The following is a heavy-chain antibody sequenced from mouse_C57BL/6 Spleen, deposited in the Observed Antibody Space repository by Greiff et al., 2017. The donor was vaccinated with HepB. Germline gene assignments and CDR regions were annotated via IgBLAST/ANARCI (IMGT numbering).Heavy chain of an antibody. J-gene: IGHJ2*01. D-gene: IGHD1-1*01. Sequence: VQLQQPGAELVKPGASVKLSCKASGYTFTSYWMHWVKQRPGQGLEWIGMIHPNSGSTNYNEKFKSKATLTVDKSSSTAYMHLSSLTAEASAVYYCARSGITTVVATTWGQGTTLTVSS. CDR3: ARSGITTVVATT. CDR2: IHPNSGST. CDR1: GYTFTSYW. V-gene: IGHV1-64*01.